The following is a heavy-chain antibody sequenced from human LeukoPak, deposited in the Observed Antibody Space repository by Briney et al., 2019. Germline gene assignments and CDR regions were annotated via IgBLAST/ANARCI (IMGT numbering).Heavy chain of an antibody. V-gene: IGHV3-48*01. Sequence: GGSLRLSCAASGFTFSSYSMNWVRQAPGKGLEWVSYISSSSGTIYYADSVKGRFTISRDNAKNTLYLQMNSLRAEDTAVYYCARNYYDSSGYYYHDYWGQGTLVTVSS. CDR2: ISSSSGTI. D-gene: IGHD3-22*01. J-gene: IGHJ4*02. CDR1: GFTFSSYS. CDR3: ARNYYDSSGYYYHDY.